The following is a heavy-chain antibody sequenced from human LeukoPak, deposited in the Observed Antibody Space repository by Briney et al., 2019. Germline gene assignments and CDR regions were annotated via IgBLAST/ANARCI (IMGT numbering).Heavy chain of an antibody. Sequence: SVKVSCKASGGTFSSYAISWVRQAPGQGLEWMGGIIPIFGTANYAQKFQGRVTITADESTSTAYMELSSLRSKDTAVYYCARDYADTAMEPYGMDVWGQGTTVTVSS. CDR2: IIPIFGTA. D-gene: IGHD5-18*01. V-gene: IGHV1-69*13. J-gene: IGHJ6*02. CDR3: ARDYADTAMEPYGMDV. CDR1: GGTFSSYA.